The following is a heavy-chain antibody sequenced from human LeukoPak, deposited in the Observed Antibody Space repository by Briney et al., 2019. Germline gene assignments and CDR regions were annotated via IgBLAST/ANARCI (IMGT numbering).Heavy chain of an antibody. CDR3: ARDRYDAFDI. J-gene: IGHJ3*02. V-gene: IGHV1-2*06. CDR1: GYTFTRYY. Sequence: ASVKVSCKASGYTFTRYYMHWARQAPGQGLEWMGRINPNSGGTNYAQKFQGRVTMTRDTSISTAYMELSRLRSNDTAVYYCARDRYDAFDIWGQGTMATVSS. CDR2: INPNSGGT.